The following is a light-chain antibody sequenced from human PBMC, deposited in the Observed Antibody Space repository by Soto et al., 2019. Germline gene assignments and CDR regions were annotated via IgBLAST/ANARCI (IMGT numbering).Light chain of an antibody. Sequence: QSALTQPPSVSGSPGQSITMSCTGSSGDVGGHDYVSWYQQHPGKAPKLIIYGVSNRPSGVSTRFSGSKSANTASLTISGLQAEDEADYYCSSYIGGSPIFVFGTGTKLTVL. J-gene: IGLJ1*01. CDR3: SSYIGGSPIFV. V-gene: IGLV2-14*01. CDR2: GVS. CDR1: SGDVGGHDY.